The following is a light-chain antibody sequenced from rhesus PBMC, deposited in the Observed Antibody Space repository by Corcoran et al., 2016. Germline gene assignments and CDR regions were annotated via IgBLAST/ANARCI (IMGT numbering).Light chain of an antibody. CDR3: PQGYGAPFT. CDR2: YAS. Sequence: DIQMTQSPSSLSASVGDSVTITCRANQDISNNLAWYQQKPGKVPNLLIYYASTLQSGVPSRFSGNGSGTDFTLTISNRQPEDFATYYCPQGYGAPFTFGPGTKLDIK. J-gene: IGKJ3*01. V-gene: IGKV1S15*01. CDR1: QDISNN.